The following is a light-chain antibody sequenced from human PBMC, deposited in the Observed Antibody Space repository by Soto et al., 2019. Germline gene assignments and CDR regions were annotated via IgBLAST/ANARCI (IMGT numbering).Light chain of an antibody. V-gene: IGLV4-69*01. J-gene: IGLJ2*01. CDR2: LNSDGSH. Sequence: QPVLTQSPSASASLGASVKLTCTLSSGHSSYAIAWHQQQPEKGPRYLMKLNSDGSHSKGDGIPDRFSGSSSGAERYLTISSLQSEDEADFYCQTWGTGIQVFGGGTKGTVL. CDR3: QTWGTGIQV. CDR1: SGHSSYA.